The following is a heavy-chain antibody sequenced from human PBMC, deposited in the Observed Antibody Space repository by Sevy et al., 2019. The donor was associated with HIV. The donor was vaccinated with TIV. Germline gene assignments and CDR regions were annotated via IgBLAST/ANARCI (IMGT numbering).Heavy chain of an antibody. D-gene: IGHD6-6*01. CDR1: GFTFHDYA. Sequence: GGSLRLSCAASGFTFHDYAMHWVRQPPGKGLEWVSLISWSGGSTYYADSGKGRFTISRDNSKNSLYLQMNSLITEDTSLYYCAKDLGSSSWNYNGMDVWGQGTTVTVSS. CDR2: ISWSGGST. V-gene: IGHV3-43D*03. CDR3: AKDLGSSSWNYNGMDV. J-gene: IGHJ6*02.